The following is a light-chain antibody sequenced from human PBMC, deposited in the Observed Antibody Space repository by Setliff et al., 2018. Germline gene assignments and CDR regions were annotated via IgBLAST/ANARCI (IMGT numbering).Light chain of an antibody. CDR1: SSDIGAYDY. J-gene: IGLJ1*01. CDR3: SSYTSRTTLDV. CDR2: DVN. V-gene: IGLV2-14*03. Sequence: QSALTQPASVSVSPGQSITISCTGSSSDIGAYDYVSWYQQHPGKAPKLMIYDVNNRPSGVSNRFSGSKSGNTASLTISGLQAEDEADYYCSSYTSRTTLDVFGTGTKVTVL.